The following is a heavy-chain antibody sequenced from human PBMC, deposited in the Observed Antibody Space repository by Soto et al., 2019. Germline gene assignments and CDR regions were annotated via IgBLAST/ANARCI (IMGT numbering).Heavy chain of an antibody. J-gene: IGHJ4*02. Sequence: EVQLLESGGGLVQPGGSLRLSCVVSGFTFSNFAMSWVRQAPGKGLEWVSTLTGSSGVTYYADSVKGRFAISRDNSRNTLSLQMNSMTAEDTAVYYCAKGGATYGLLTHDYWGQGTRVTGSS. V-gene: IGHV3-23*01. D-gene: IGHD3-9*01. CDR1: GFTFSNFA. CDR2: LTGSSGVT. CDR3: AKGGATYGLLTHDY.